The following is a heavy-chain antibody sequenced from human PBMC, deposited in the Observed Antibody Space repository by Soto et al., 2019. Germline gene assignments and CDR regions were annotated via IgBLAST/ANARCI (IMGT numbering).Heavy chain of an antibody. CDR3: AKDSSSAGYSSGWYLTRYFDL. CDR1: GFTFSSYA. V-gene: IGHV3-23*01. D-gene: IGHD6-19*01. J-gene: IGHJ2*01. Sequence: GGSLRLSCAASGFTFSSYAMSWVRQAPGKGLEWVSAISGSGGSTYYADSVKGRFTISRDNSKNTLYLQMNSLRAEDTAVYYCAKDSSSAGYSSGWYLTRYFDLWGRGTLVTVSS. CDR2: ISGSGGST.